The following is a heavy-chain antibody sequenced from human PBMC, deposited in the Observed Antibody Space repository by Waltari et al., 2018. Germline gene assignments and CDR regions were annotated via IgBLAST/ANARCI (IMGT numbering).Heavy chain of an antibody. Sequence: QVQLQESGPGLVKPSQTLSLTCTVSGGSISSGGYYWGWIRQHPGKGLEWIGYIYYSGSTYYNPSLKSRVTISVDTSKNQFSLKLSSVTAADTAVYYCARYYSSGWYDVADWGQGTLVTVSS. V-gene: IGHV4-31*03. CDR1: GGSISSGGYY. CDR2: IYYSGST. D-gene: IGHD6-19*01. J-gene: IGHJ4*02. CDR3: ARYYSSGWYDVAD.